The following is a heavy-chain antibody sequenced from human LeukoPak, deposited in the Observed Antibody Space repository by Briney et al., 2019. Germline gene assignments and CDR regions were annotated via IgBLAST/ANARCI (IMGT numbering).Heavy chain of an antibody. D-gene: IGHD3-22*01. Sequence: PGGSLRLSCAASGFTFSTYGMHWVRQAPGKGLEWVAFIRYDGSNKYNADSVKGRFTISRDNSKNTLYLQMNSLRAEDTAVYYCAKDPVFSYDSSGLGPYYYYYMDVWGKGTTVTVSS. CDR1: GFTFSTYG. V-gene: IGHV3-30*02. CDR2: IRYDGSNK. CDR3: AKDPVFSYDSSGLGPYYYYYMDV. J-gene: IGHJ6*03.